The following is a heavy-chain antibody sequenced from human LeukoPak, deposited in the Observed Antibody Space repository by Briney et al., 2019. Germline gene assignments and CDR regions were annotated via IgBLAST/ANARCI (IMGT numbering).Heavy chain of an antibody. CDR3: ARDLPRCLAATTAPDAFDI. CDR2: INPNTGVT. D-gene: IGHD1-26*01. V-gene: IGHV1-2*02. CDR1: EYTFTDYY. J-gene: IGHJ3*02. Sequence: ASVKVSCKTSEYTFTDYYIHWVRQAPGQGLEWMGCINPNTGVTDYAQKFQGRVTMTRDTSMNTAYMELSRLRSDDSAVYYCARDLPRCLAATTAPDAFDIWGRGTMVTVSS.